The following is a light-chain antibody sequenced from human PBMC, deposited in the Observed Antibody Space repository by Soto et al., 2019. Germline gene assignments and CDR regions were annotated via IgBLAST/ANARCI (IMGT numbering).Light chain of an antibody. CDR2: LGS. V-gene: IGKV2-28*01. J-gene: IGKJ5*01. CDR1: QSLLDSNGYNY. CDR3: MQARQTPPIT. Sequence: TSKARLSLSVAAGEPDSFSCRSSQSLLDSNGYNYLDWSLQEPGQSPQLLIYLGSNRSSGVPDRVSGSGSGTDFTLKISRVEAEDVGLYYCMQARQTPPITFGQGTRLEIK.